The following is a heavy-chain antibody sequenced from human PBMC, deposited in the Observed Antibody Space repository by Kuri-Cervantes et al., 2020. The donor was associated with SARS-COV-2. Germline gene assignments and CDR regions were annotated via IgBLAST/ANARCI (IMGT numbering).Heavy chain of an antibody. D-gene: IGHD2-2*01. CDR1: GFTFSSYA. Sequence: GESLKISCAASGFTFSSYAMHWVRQAPGKGLEWVAVISDDGSNKYYADSVKGRFTISRDNSKTTLYLRMNSLRAEDTAVYYCARDFPEYQLPFDTHADYWGQGALVTVSS. J-gene: IGHJ4*02. CDR2: ISDDGSNK. CDR3: ARDFPEYQLPFDTHADY. V-gene: IGHV3-30-3*01.